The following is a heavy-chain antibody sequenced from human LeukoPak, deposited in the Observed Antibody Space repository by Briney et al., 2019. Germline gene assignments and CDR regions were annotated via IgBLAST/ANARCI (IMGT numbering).Heavy chain of an antibody. D-gene: IGHD6-6*01. J-gene: IGHJ4*02. Sequence: GGSLRLSCAASGFTVSSNYMSWVRQAPGKGLEWVSVIYSGGSTYYADSVKGRFTISRDNSKNTLYLQMNSLRAEDTAVYYCANPDGSIAARFDYWGQGTLVTVSS. CDR3: ANPDGSIAARFDY. CDR2: IYSGGST. V-gene: IGHV3-53*01. CDR1: GFTVSSNY.